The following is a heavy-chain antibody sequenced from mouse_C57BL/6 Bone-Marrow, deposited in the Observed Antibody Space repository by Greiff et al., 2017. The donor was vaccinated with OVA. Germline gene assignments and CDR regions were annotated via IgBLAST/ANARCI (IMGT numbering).Heavy chain of an antibody. D-gene: IGHD1-1*01. Sequence: VQLQQSGAELARPGASVKLSCKASGYTFTSYGISWVKQRPGQGLEWIGELYPRSGNTYYNEKFKGKATLTADKSSSTAYMELRSLTSEDSAVYFCARADYGSSNDWYFDVWGTGTTVTVSS. CDR3: ARADYGSSNDWYFDV. J-gene: IGHJ1*03. V-gene: IGHV1-81*01. CDR1: GYTFTSYG. CDR2: LYPRSGNT.